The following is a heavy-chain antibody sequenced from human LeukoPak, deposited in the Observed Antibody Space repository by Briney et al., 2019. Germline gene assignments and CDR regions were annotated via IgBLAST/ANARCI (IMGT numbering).Heavy chain of an antibody. CDR2: TWYDGSNK. V-gene: IGHV3-33*01. J-gene: IGHJ4*02. CDR1: GFTFSSYG. Sequence: GGSLRLSCAASGFTFSSYGMHWVRQAPGKGLEWVAVTWYDGSNKYYADSVKGRFTISRDNSKNTLYLQMNSLRAEDTAVYYCARGDIVVVPAALDYWGQGTLVTVSS. CDR3: ARGDIVVVPAALDY. D-gene: IGHD2-2*01.